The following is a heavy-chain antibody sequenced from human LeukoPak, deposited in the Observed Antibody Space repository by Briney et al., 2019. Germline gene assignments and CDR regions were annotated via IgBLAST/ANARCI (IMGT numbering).Heavy chain of an antibody. CDR2: IIPIRGMA. CDR3: ARGEDSSFDY. CDR1: GGTFSSYT. Sequence: SGKVSCKASGGTFSSYTISWVRQAPGQGVEWMGRIIPIRGMANYAQKFQGRVTITADKSTSTAYMELSSLRSEDTAVYYCARGEDSSFDYWGQGNLFTVSS. J-gene: IGHJ4*02. D-gene: IGHD2-15*01. V-gene: IGHV1-69*02.